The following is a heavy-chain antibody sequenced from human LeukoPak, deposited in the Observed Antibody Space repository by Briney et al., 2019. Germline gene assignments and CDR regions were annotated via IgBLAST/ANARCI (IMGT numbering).Heavy chain of an antibody. CDR3: AKDSYDYGHAFDI. CDR1: GFTFSSYG. CDR2: ISYDGSNK. Sequence: GGSLRLSCAASGFTFSSYGMHWVRQAPGKGLEWVAVISYDGSNKYYADSVKGRFTISRDNPKNTLYLQMNSLRAEDTAVYYCAKDSYDYGHAFDIWGQGTMVTVSS. V-gene: IGHV3-30*18. J-gene: IGHJ3*02. D-gene: IGHD4-17*01.